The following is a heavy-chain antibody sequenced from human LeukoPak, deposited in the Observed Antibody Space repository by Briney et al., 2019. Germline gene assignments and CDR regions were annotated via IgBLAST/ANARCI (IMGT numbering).Heavy chain of an antibody. D-gene: IGHD2-2*01. CDR1: GYTFTGYY. J-gene: IGHJ6*02. CDR3: ARAIGYCSSTSRQPGAHNYYYYGMDV. V-gene: IGHV1-69*04. CDR2: IIPIFGIA. Sequence: ASVKVSCKASGYTFTGYYMHWVRQAPGQGLEWMGRIIPIFGIANYAQKFQGRVTITADKSTSTAYMELSSLRSEDTAVYYCARAIGYCSSTSRQPGAHNYYYYGMDVWGQGTTVTVSS.